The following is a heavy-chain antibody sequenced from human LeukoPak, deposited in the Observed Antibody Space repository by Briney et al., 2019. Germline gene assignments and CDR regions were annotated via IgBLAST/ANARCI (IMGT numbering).Heavy chain of an antibody. CDR1: GYTFTGYY. D-gene: IGHD3-10*01. CDR2: INPNSGGT. CDR3: GRGYYDSGSEGFLNWLDP. V-gene: IGHV1-2*02. J-gene: IGHJ5*02. Sequence: ASVKVSCKTSGYTFTGYYIHWVRQAPGQGLEWMGWINPNSGGTNYAQKFQGRVTMTRDTSISTTYMELSRLRSDDTAVYYCGRGYYDSGSEGFLNWLDPWGQGTLVTVSS.